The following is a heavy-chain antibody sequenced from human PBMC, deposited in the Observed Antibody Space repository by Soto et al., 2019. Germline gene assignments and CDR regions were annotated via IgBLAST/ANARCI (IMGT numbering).Heavy chain of an antibody. CDR3: AGPSRDGYNGCDC. D-gene: IGHD5-18*01. CDR1: GGTFSSYA. J-gene: IGHJ4*02. CDR2: IIPIFGTA. Sequence: EASVKVSCKASGGTFSSYAISWVRQAPGQGLEWMGGIIPIFGTANYAQKFQGRVTITADESTSTSYMELSSLRSEDTAVYYCAGPSRDGYNGCDCWGKGTLVTVAS. V-gene: IGHV1-69*13.